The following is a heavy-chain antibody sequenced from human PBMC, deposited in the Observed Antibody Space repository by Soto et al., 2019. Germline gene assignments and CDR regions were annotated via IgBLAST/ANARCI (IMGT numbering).Heavy chain of an antibody. CDR2: ISDAGCNK. V-gene: IGHV3-30-3*01. CDR3: ARVVRGWYGVADY. D-gene: IGHD6-19*01. J-gene: IGHJ4*02. CDR1: GFTFSSYA. Sequence: QVQVVESGGGVVQPGRSLRLSCAASGFTFSSYAMQWVRQAPGKGLEWVAVISDAGCNKFYADSVKGRFTISRDNSKNTLYLQMNSLGAEDTAVYYCARVVRGWYGVADYWGQGTLVTVSS.